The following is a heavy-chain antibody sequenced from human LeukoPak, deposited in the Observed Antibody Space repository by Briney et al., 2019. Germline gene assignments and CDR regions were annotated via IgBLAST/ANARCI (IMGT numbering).Heavy chain of an antibody. J-gene: IGHJ5*02. Sequence: SETLSLTCTVSRDSISRGSYYWGWIRQPPGKGLEWIGTIYYSGSTYYNPSLKSRVTVSVDTAKNYFSLSLRSVTAADTALYYCARQDYVSSYFDPWGQGTLVTVSS. CDR2: IYYSGST. CDR1: RDSISRGSYY. V-gene: IGHV4-39*01. D-gene: IGHD4-17*01. CDR3: ARQDYVSSYFDP.